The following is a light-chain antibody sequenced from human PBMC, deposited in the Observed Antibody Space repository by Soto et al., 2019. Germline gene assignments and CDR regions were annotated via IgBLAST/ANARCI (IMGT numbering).Light chain of an antibody. CDR2: GNS. CDR3: QSYDSSLSGSEV. V-gene: IGLV1-40*01. CDR1: SSNIGAGHD. Sequence: QSVLTQPPSVSGAPGQRVTNSCTGSSSNIGAGHDVHWYQHLPGTAPKLLIYGNSNRPSGVPDRFSGSKSGTSASLAITGLQAEDEADYYCQSYDSSLSGSEVFGTGTKVTVL. J-gene: IGLJ1*01.